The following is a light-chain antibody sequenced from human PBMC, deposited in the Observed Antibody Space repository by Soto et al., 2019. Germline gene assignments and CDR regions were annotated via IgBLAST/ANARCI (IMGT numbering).Light chain of an antibody. CDR1: SGSVSTNNY. V-gene: IGLV8-61*01. Sequence: QTVVTQEPSFSVSPGGTITLTCGLSSGSVSTNNYPSWYQQTPGQAPRTLIYNTNTLSSGVPDRFSGSILGNQAALTITGAQADDECDYYCLLYVGSGIHWVFGGGTKLTVL. CDR2: NTN. J-gene: IGLJ3*02. CDR3: LLYVGSGIHWV.